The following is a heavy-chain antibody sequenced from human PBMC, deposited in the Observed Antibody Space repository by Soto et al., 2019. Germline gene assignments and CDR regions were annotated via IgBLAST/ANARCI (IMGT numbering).Heavy chain of an antibody. CDR3: ARGLTTVTPLPYYYYMDV. D-gene: IGHD4-4*01. J-gene: IGHJ6*03. CDR1: GYTFTSYY. CDR2: INPSGGST. Sequence: QVQLVQSGAEVKKPGASVKVSCKASGYTFTSYYMHWVRQAPGQGLEWMGIINPSGGSTSYAQKFQGRVTMTRDTSTSTVYMELSSLRSEDTAVYYCARGLTTVTPLPYYYYMDVWGKGTTVTVSS. V-gene: IGHV1-46*03.